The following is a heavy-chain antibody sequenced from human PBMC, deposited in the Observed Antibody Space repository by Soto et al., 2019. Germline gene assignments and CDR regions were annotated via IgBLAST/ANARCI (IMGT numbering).Heavy chain of an antibody. CDR2: NSNSGSV. CDR1: GGSVRGYY. J-gene: IGHJ6*03. D-gene: IGHD2-15*01. V-gene: IGHV4-59*02. Sequence: PSETLVPTCTVSGGSVRGYYWSWIRQPPGKGLQWIGYNSNSGSVDNNPSFKSRVSISVDASSNQFSLKLSSVTAADRAVYYCAIVVALGYCGGGICHNFYMDVWGEGTTVTVSS. CDR3: AIVVALGYCGGGICHNFYMDV.